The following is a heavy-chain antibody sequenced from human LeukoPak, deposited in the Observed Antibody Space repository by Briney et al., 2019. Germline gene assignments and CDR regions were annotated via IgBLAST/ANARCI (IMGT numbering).Heavy chain of an antibody. Sequence: GGSLRLSCAASGFTVSNTYMSWVRQAPGKGLEWVSLIYSGGGTYSADSVKGRFTISRDNSKNTLYLQMNSLRAEDTAVYYCANQRCTNYYYGMDVWGQGTTVTVSS. CDR1: GFTVSNTY. CDR3: ANQRCTNYYYGMDV. V-gene: IGHV3-53*01. CDR2: IYSGGGT. D-gene: IGHD2-2*01. J-gene: IGHJ6*02.